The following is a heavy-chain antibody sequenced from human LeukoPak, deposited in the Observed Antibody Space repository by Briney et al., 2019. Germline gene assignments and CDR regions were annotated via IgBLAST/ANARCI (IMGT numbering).Heavy chain of an antibody. D-gene: IGHD3-9*01. CDR2: IYYSGST. V-gene: IGHV4-30-4*01. J-gene: IGHJ4*02. Sequence: SETPSLTCTVSGGSISSGDYYWSWIRQPAGKGLEWIGYIYYSGSTYYNPSLKSRVTISVDTSKNQFSLKLSSVTAADTAVYYCARGNTYYDILTGYPTQYYFDYWGQGTLVTVSS. CDR1: GGSISSGDYY. CDR3: ARGNTYYDILTGYPTQYYFDY.